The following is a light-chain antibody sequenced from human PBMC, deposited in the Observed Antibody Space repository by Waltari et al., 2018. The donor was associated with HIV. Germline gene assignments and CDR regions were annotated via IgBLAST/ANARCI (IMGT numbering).Light chain of an antibody. CDR2: GAS. Sequence: EVVMAQSPATLSVSPGERATLSCRASQSLSSNLAWYHQRPGQAPSLLIYGASTRATGIPARFSGGGSGTEFTLTISSLQSEDFGVYYCQQYNNWPRTFGQGTKVEIQ. V-gene: IGKV3-15*01. J-gene: IGKJ1*01. CDR3: QQYNNWPRT. CDR1: QSLSSN.